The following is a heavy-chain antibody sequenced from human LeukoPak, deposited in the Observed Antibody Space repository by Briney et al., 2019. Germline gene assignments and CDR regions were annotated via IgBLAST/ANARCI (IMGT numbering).Heavy chain of an antibody. Sequence: GSSVKVSCKASGGTFSSYAISWLRQAPGQGLEWMGGIIPIFGTANYAQKFQGRVTITADKSTSTAYMELSSLRSEDTAVYYCARSVVPAAPYYFDYWGQGTLVTVSS. CDR1: GGTFSSYA. V-gene: IGHV1-69*06. J-gene: IGHJ4*02. D-gene: IGHD2-2*01. CDR3: ARSVVPAAPYYFDY. CDR2: IIPIFGTA.